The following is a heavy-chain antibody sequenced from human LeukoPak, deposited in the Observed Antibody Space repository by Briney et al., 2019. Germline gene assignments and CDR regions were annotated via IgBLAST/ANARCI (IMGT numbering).Heavy chain of an antibody. V-gene: IGHV4-59*01. CDR2: IYYSGST. D-gene: IGHD6-19*01. CDR3: ARGSGWYSPFDY. CDR1: GGSISSYY. J-gene: IGHJ4*02. Sequence: SETLSLTCTVSGGSISSYYWSWIRQPPGKGLEWIGYIYYSGSTNYNPSLKSRVTISVDTSKSQFSLKLSSVTAADTAVYYCARGSGWYSPFDYWGQGTLVTVSS.